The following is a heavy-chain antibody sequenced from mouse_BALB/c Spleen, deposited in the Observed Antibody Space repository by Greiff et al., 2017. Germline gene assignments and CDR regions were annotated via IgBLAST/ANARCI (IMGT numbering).Heavy chain of an antibody. J-gene: IGHJ3*01. CDR2: IWGGGST. Sequence: QVQLKESGPGLVAPSQSLSITCTVSGFSLSRYSVHWVRQPPGKGLEWLGMIWGGGSTDYNSALKSRLSISKDNSKSQVFFKMNSLQANDTAIYYCARTGSSWFAYWGQGTLVTVSA. CDR3: ARTGSSWFAY. V-gene: IGHV2-6-4*01. CDR1: GFSLSRYS.